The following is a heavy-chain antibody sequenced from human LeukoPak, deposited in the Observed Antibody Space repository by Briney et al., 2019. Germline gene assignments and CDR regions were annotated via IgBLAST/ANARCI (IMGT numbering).Heavy chain of an antibody. Sequence: ASVNVSCKASGYTFTGYYMHWVRQAPGQGLEWMGGINPNSGGTNYAQKDQGRVTMTRDTSISTAYMELSRLRSDDTAVYYCARGISMELRDYWGQGTLVTVSS. CDR1: GYTFTGYY. CDR3: ARGISMELRDY. CDR2: INPNSGGT. D-gene: IGHD1-7*01. J-gene: IGHJ4*02. V-gene: IGHV1-2*02.